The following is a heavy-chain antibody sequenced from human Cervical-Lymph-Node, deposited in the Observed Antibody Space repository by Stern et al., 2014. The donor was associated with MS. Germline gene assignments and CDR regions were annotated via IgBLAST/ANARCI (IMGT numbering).Heavy chain of an antibody. CDR2: IYYSGST. V-gene: IGHV4-31*01. J-gene: IGHJ4*02. CDR1: GGSISSGGYY. Sequence: QVQLVQSGPGLVKPSQTLSLTCTVSGGSISSGGYYWSWIRQHPGKGLDWIGYIYYSGSTYYNPSLKSLVTISVDTSKNQFSLKLSSVTAADTAVYYCARGPHGIFDYWGQGTLVTVSS. CDR3: ARGPHGIFDY.